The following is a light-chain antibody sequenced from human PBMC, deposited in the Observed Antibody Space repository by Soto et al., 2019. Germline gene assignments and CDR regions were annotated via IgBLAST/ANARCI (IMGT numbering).Light chain of an antibody. CDR3: QHYRTSPYT. J-gene: IGKJ2*01. Sequence: EIVLTQSPGSLSLSPGERATLSCRPSQSVARSYLAWYQQRPGQAPRLLVFGASNRAPGIPDRFSGSGSGTDFTLTISRLEPEDFAVYYCQHYRTSPYTFGQGTKLEIK. V-gene: IGKV3-20*01. CDR2: GAS. CDR1: QSVARSY.